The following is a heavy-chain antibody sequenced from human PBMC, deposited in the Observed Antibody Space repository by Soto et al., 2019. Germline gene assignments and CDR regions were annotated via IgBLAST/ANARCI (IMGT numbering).Heavy chain of an antibody. Sequence: GESLKISCKGSGYRFAEYWIAWVRQMPGKGLEWMGVIFPGDSDTRYNPSFEGQVTFSADKSISAAYLQWTSLRASDSAIYYCARNLAYCGGDCHGLDFWGQGTLVTVSS. CDR1: GYRFAEYW. D-gene: IGHD2-21*02. CDR2: IFPGDSDT. CDR3: ARNLAYCGGDCHGLDF. V-gene: IGHV5-51*01. J-gene: IGHJ4*02.